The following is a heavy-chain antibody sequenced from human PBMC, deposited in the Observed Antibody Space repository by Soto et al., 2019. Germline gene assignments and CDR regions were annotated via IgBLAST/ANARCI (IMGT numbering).Heavy chain of an antibody. CDR1: GYTFTSYD. D-gene: IGHD2-2*01. CDR2: MNRNSGNT. V-gene: IGHV1-8*01. J-gene: IGHJ6*03. CDR3: ARGGCSSTSCYGGGWYYYYYMDV. Sequence: QVQLVQSGAEVKKPGASVKVSCKASGYTFTSYDINWVRQATGQGLEWMGWMNRNSGNTGYAQKFQGRVTMTRNNSISTAYRELSSLRSEDTAVYYCARGGCSSTSCYGGGWYYYYYMDVWGKGTTVTVSS.